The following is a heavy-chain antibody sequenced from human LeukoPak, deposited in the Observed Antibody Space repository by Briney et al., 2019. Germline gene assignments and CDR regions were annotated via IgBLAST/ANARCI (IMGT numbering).Heavy chain of an antibody. CDR2: ISAYNGNT. CDR3: ARDLGVAGPDY. D-gene: IGHD6-19*01. J-gene: IGHJ4*02. V-gene: IGHV1-18*01. CDR1: GYTFTSYG. Sequence: GASVKVSCKASGYTFTSYGISWVRQAPGQGLEWMGWISAYNGNTNYAQKLQGRVTMTTDTSTSTACMELRSLRSDDTAVYYCARDLGVAGPDYWGQGTLVTVSS.